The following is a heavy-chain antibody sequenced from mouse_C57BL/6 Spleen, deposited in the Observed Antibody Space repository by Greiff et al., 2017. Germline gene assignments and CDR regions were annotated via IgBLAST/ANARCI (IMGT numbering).Heavy chain of an antibody. J-gene: IGHJ2*01. CDR1: GYSITSNYA. D-gene: IGHD1-2*01. CDR2: ISYSGST. V-gene: IGHV3-2*02. CDR3: ARGNYYGYYFDY. Sequence: EVKLEESGPGLVKPSQSLSLTCTVTGYSITSNYAWNWIRQFPGNKLEWMGYISYSGSTSYNPSLKSRISITRDTSKNQFFLQLNSVTTEDTATYYCARGNYYGYYFDYWGQGTTLTVSS.